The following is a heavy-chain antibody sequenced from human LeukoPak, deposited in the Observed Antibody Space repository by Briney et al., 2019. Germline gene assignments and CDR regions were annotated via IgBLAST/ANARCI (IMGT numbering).Heavy chain of an antibody. D-gene: IGHD3-3*01. Sequence: SETLSLTCTVSGGSISSYYWSWIRQPPGKGLEWIGYIFYNGSTNYNPSLKSRVTISVDTSKNQFSLKLSSVTAADTAVYYCARQYDFWSGSEELYYMDVWGKGTTVTVSS. CDR3: ARQYDFWSGSEELYYMDV. CDR2: IFYNGST. CDR1: GGSISSYY. V-gene: IGHV4-59*01. J-gene: IGHJ6*03.